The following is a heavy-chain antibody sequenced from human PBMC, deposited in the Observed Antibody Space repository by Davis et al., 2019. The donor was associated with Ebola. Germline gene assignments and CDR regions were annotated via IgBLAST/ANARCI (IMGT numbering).Heavy chain of an antibody. Sequence: LRLSCSVSGDSISSGSFYWSWIRQPAGKGLEWIGHIYTRGSTNYNPSLKSRVTISGDTSKNLFSLKLTSVTAADTAVYYCVRGIGRLVPDYWGQGTLVTVSS. CDR1: GDSISSGSFY. CDR2: IYTRGST. J-gene: IGHJ4*02. CDR3: VRGIGRLVPDY. D-gene: IGHD6-6*01. V-gene: IGHV4-61*09.